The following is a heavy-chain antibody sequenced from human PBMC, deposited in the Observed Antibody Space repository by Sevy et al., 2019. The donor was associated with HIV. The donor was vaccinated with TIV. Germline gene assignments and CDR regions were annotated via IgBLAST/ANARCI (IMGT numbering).Heavy chain of an antibody. CDR3: ARDTGGIGMDV. CDR1: GFTLSSHW. D-gene: IGHD6-13*01. J-gene: IGHJ6*02. Sequence: GGSLRLSCATSGFTLSSHWMSWVRQAPGKGLEWVANIKQDGSDKYYVDSVKGRFTISRDNAKNSLSLQMNSLRAEDTAVYYCARDTGGIGMDVWGQGTTVTVSS. CDR2: IKQDGSDK. V-gene: IGHV3-7*01.